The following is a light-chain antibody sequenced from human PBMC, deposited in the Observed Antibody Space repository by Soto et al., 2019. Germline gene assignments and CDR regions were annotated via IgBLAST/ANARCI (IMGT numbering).Light chain of an antibody. V-gene: IGLV2-23*03. CDR3: CYFAGSNTFV. CDR1: SSDVGSYNL. Sequence: QSALTQPASVSGSPGQSITLSCTGTSSDVGSYNLVSWYQQHPVKAPKLMIYEGSKRPSGVSNRFSGSKSGNTASLTISGRQAEDEADYYCCYFAGSNTFVFGTGTKLTVL. J-gene: IGLJ1*01. CDR2: EGS.